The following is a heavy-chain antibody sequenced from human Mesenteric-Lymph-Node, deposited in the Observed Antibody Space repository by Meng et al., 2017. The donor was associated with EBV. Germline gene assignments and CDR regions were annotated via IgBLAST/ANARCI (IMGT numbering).Heavy chain of an antibody. D-gene: IGHD2-15*01. CDR2: IYYSGRT. V-gene: IGHV4-39*01. Sequence: QQQDSGPGLVNPPESLSITHIVSDWSISSIHCYWGWGVLPPGKGMKVIGTIYYSGRTSYNPSLKSRVTISVDTSKSQFSVNLSSVTAADTAVYYCARQVAATFSGLAFDSWGQRTLVTVSS. CDR1: DWSISSIHCY. J-gene: IGHJ4*02. CDR3: ARQVAATFSGLAFDS.